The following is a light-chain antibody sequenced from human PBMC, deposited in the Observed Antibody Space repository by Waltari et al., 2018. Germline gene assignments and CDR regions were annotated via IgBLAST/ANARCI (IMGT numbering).Light chain of an antibody. J-gene: IGLJ3*02. CDR1: YNDVGNYNY. V-gene: IGLV2-11*01. CDR3: CSYAGSYTWV. CDR2: DVS. Sequence: QSALTQPRSVSGSPGQSVTISCTGSYNDVGNYNYVSWYKQTPGRAPKLIMYDVSKWAAGVPCRFAGSKSDNTASLSISGLQSEDEGDYDCCSYAGSYTWVFGGGTKVTVL.